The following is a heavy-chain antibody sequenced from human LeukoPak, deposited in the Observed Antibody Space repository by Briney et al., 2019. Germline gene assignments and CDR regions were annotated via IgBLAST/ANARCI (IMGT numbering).Heavy chain of an antibody. V-gene: IGHV3-23*01. J-gene: IGHJ4*02. CDR1: GFTFSSYA. CDR2: ISSSGGST. D-gene: IGHD3-10*01. CDR3: AKAREVRGVFYWWPDY. Sequence: PGGSLRLSCAASGFTFSSYAMSWVSQAPGKGLEWVSAISSSGGSTYYADSVKGRFTISRDNSKNTLYLQMNSLRAEDTAVYYCAKAREVRGVFYWWPDYWGQGTLVTVSS.